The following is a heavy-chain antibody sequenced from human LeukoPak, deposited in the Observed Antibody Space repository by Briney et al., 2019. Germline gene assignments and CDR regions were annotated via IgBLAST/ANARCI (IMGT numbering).Heavy chain of an antibody. CDR1: GFAFSSYS. J-gene: IGHJ4*02. Sequence: GGSLRLSCAASGFAFSSYSVSWVRQAPGKGLDWISYISTSSTSIYYADSVKGRFTISRDNAKNSLYLQLNSLRAEDTAVYYCARTRSGFYFDYWGQGTLVTVSS. D-gene: IGHD3-3*01. CDR3: ARTRSGFYFDY. CDR2: ISTSSTSI. V-gene: IGHV3-48*01.